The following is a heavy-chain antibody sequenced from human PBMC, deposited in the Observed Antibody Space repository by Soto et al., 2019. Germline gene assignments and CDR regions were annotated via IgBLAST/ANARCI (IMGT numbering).Heavy chain of an antibody. CDR3: AKDFPLNDYDYIWGSYRYGDAFDI. CDR1: GFTFSSYA. D-gene: IGHD3-16*02. V-gene: IGHV3-23*01. J-gene: IGHJ3*02. Sequence: PGGSLRLSCAASGFTFSSYAMSWVRQAPGKGLEWVSAISGSGGSTYYADSVKGRFTISRDNSKNTLYLQMNSLRAEDTAVYYCAKDFPLNDYDYIWGSYRYGDAFDIWGQGPMVTVSS. CDR2: ISGSGGST.